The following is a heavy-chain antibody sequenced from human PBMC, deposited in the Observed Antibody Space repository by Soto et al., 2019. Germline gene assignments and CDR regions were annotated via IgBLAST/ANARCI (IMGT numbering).Heavy chain of an antibody. J-gene: IGHJ4*02. Sequence: VGSLRLSCAASGFTFSSYAMGWVRQAPGKGLEWVSVLYPNGAAFYADSVKGRFTISTDNSQNSVYLQMNTLRAEDTATYYCARGLGREYQDNRNYFHLDYWGQGTLVTVSS. CDR2: LYPNGAA. V-gene: IGHV3-23*01. D-gene: IGHD1-20*01. CDR1: GFTFSSYA. CDR3: ARGLGREYQDNRNYFHLDY.